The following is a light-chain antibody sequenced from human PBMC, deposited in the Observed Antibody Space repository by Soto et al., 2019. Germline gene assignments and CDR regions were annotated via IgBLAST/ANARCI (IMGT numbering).Light chain of an antibody. V-gene: IGLV2-8*01. J-gene: IGLJ1*01. CDR2: EVN. CDR3: SSYAGSNKV. CDR1: SSDVGGYNY. Sequence: QSVLTQPPSASGSPGQSVAISCTGTSSDVGGYNYVSWYQQHPGKAPKLMIYEVNKRPSGVPDRFSGSKSGHTASLTVSCLQAEYEADYYCSSYAGSNKVFGPGTKLTVL.